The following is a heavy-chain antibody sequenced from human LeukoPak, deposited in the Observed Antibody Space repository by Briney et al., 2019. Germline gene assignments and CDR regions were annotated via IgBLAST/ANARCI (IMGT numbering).Heavy chain of an antibody. CDR1: GFTFSTYT. D-gene: IGHD2-2*01. Sequence: PGGSLRLSCAASGFTFSTYTINWVRQAPGMGLEWVSSISSGSSYIYYADSVKGRFTISRDNAKNSLYLQMNSLRAEDTAVYYCARCSSTSCPFDYWGQGTLVTVSS. CDR3: ARCSSTSCPFDY. V-gene: IGHV3-21*01. CDR2: ISSGSSYI. J-gene: IGHJ4*02.